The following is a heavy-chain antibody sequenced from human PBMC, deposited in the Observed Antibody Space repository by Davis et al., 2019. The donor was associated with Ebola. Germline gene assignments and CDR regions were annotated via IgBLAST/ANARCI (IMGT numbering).Heavy chain of an antibody. CDR3: ANGYGSGSHYYYGMDV. D-gene: IGHD3-10*01. V-gene: IGHV3-30*02. J-gene: IGHJ6*02. CDR1: GFTFSSYG. Sequence: GESLRLSCAASGFTFSSYGMHWVRQAPGKGLEWVAFIRYDGSNKYYADSVKGRFTISRDNSKNTLYLQMNSLRAEDTAVYYCANGYGSGSHYYYGMDVWGQGTTVTVSS. CDR2: IRYDGSNK.